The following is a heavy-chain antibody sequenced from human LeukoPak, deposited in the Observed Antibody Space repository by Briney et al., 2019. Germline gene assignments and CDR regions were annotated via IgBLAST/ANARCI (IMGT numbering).Heavy chain of an antibody. V-gene: IGHV3-30*18. CDR3: AKTRREGWNYLNYYYGMDV. Sequence: PGRSLRLSCAASGFTFSSYGMHWVRQAPGKGLEWVAVISYDGSNKYYADSVKGRFTISRDNSKNTLYLQMNSLRAEDTAVYYCAKTRREGWNYLNYYYGMDVWGQGTMVTVSS. CDR1: GFTFSSYG. CDR2: ISYDGSNK. J-gene: IGHJ6*02. D-gene: IGHD1-7*01.